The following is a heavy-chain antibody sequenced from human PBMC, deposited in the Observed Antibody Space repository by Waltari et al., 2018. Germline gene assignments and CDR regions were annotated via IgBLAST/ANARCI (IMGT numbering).Heavy chain of an antibody. J-gene: IGHJ4*02. CDR3: AKRNVAKDFDY. D-gene: IGHD1-1*01. Sequence: QVQLVESGGGVVQPGGSLRLSCAASGFTFSSYGMHWVRQAPGKGLEWVACIRYDGSNKYYADSVKGRFTISRDNSKNTLYLQMNSLRAEDTAVYYCAKRNVAKDFDYWGQGTLVTVSS. CDR1: GFTFSSYG. CDR2: IRYDGSNK. V-gene: IGHV3-30*02.